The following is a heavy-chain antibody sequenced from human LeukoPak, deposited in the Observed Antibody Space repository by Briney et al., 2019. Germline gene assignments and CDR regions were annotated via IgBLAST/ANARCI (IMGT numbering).Heavy chain of an antibody. CDR3: VRDRYCSSSSCNPAARGYFLY. V-gene: IGHV1-18*01. CDR1: GYTFKSYS. Sequence: GGSVKVSCKASGYTFKSYSFSWVRQAPGQGLEWMGWISAYNANTDYAQKVQGRVTMTTDTSTSTAYMELRSQRSDDTAMYYCVRDRYCSSSSCNPAARGYFLYWGQGTLVTVSS. J-gene: IGHJ1*01. CDR2: ISAYNANT. D-gene: IGHD2-2*01.